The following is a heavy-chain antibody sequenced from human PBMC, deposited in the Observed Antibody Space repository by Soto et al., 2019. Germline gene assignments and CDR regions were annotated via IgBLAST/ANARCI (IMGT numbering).Heavy chain of an antibody. CDR1: GFTFSSYS. J-gene: IGHJ3*02. V-gene: IGHV3-21*01. Sequence: GGSLRLSCAASGFTFSSYSMNWVRQAPGKGQEWVSSISSSSSYIYYADSVKGRFTISRDNAKNSLYLQMNSLRAEDTAVYYCARDRSPYDYIWGSYRYPREAFDIWGQGTKVTVSS. CDR3: ARDRSPYDYIWGSYRYPREAFDI. CDR2: ISSSSSYI. D-gene: IGHD3-16*02.